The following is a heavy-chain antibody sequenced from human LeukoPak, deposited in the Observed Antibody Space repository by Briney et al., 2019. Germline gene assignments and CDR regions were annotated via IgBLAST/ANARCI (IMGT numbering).Heavy chain of an antibody. CDR2: ISGSGGST. D-gene: IGHD6-13*01. CDR1: GFXFSSYA. V-gene: IGHV3-23*01. CDR3: AKEYSAGGFDY. J-gene: IGHJ4*02. Sequence: GGSLRLSCAASGFXFSSYAMSWVRQAPGKGLEWVSAISGSGGSTYYADSVKSRFTISRDNSKNTLYLQMNSLRAEDAAIYYCAKEYSAGGFDYWGQGTLVTVSS.